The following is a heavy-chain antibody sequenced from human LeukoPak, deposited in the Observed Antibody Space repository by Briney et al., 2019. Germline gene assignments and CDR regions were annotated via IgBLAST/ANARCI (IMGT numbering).Heavy chain of an antibody. V-gene: IGHV3-74*01. Sequence: GGSLRLSCAASGFTFSGYWMNWVRQAPGKGLVWVSRINTDGGIISYADSVKGRFTISRDNAKNTLYLQMNSLRAEDTAVYYCARYSSGSSDYWGQGTLVTVSS. CDR2: INTDGGII. D-gene: IGHD5-18*01. CDR3: ARYSSGSSDY. CDR1: GFTFSGYW. J-gene: IGHJ4*02.